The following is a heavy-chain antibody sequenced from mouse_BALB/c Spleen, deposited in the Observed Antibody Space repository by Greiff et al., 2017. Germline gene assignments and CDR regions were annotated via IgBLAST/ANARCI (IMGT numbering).Heavy chain of an antibody. CDR3: ARGDYYGYAFAY. CDR2: IYPGDGDT. CDR1: GYTFTSYW. Sequence: VQLQESGAELARPGASVKLSCKASGYTFTSYWMQWVKQRPGQGLEWIGAIYPGDGDTRYTQKFKGKATLTADKSSSTAYMQLSSLASEDSAVYYCARGDYYGYAFAYWGQGTLVTVSA. D-gene: IGHD1-2*01. V-gene: IGHV1-87*01. J-gene: IGHJ3*01.